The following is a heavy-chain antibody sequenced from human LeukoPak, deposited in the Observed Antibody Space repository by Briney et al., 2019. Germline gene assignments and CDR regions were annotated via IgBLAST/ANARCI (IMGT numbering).Heavy chain of an antibody. D-gene: IGHD6-13*01. CDR3: ATTTSYSSRRDYFDY. V-gene: IGHV1-18*01. J-gene: IGHJ4*02. Sequence: ASVKVSCKASGYTFTSYGISWVRQAPGQGLEWMGWISAYNGNTNYAQKLQGRVTMTTDTSTSTAYMELRSLRSDDTAVYYCATTTSYSSRRDYFDYWGQGTLVTVSS. CDR1: GYTFTSYG. CDR2: ISAYNGNT.